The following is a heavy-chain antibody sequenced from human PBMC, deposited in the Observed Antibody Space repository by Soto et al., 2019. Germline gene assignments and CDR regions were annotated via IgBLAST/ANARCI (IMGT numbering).Heavy chain of an antibody. D-gene: IGHD3-22*01. Sequence: GASVKVSCKASGLTFTSSAVQWVRQARGQRLEWIGWIVVGSGNTNYAQKFQERVTITRDMSTSTAYMELSSLRSEDTAVYYCAADIDSSGHRPFDYWGQGTLVTVSS. J-gene: IGHJ4*02. CDR3: AADIDSSGHRPFDY. V-gene: IGHV1-58*01. CDR2: IVVGSGNT. CDR1: GLTFTSSA.